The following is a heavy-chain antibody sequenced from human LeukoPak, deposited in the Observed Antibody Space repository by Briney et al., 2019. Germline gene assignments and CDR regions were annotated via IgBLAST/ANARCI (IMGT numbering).Heavy chain of an antibody. D-gene: IGHD2-15*01. Sequence: SETLSLTCTVSGGSISSYYWSWIRQPPGKGLEWIGHIYYSGSTNYNPSLKSRVTISVDTSMNQFSLKLSSVTAADTAVYYCARSVGYCSGGSCYAGIFDYWGQGTLVTVSS. CDR2: IYYSGST. CDR1: GGSISSYY. V-gene: IGHV4-59*01. J-gene: IGHJ4*02. CDR3: ARSVGYCSGGSCYAGIFDY.